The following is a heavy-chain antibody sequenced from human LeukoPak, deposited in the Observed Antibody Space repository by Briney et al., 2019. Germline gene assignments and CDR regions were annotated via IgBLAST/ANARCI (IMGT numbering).Heavy chain of an antibody. CDR1: GYSISSGYY. D-gene: IGHD3-22*01. CDR3: ARSSGYYTRLFDY. Sequence: SETLSLTCTVSGYSISSGYYWGWIRQPPGKGLEWIGIIYHSGSTYYNPSLKSRVTISVDTSKNQFSLKLSSVTAADTAVYYCARSSGYYTRLFDYWGQGTLVTVSS. J-gene: IGHJ4*02. V-gene: IGHV4-38-2*02. CDR2: IYHSGST.